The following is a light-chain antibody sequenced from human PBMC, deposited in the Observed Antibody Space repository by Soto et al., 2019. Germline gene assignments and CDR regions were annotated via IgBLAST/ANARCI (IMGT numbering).Light chain of an antibody. CDR3: QQYDNLPIT. CDR1: QDISNY. V-gene: IGKV1-33*01. J-gene: IGKJ5*01. CDR2: DAS. Sequence: DIQMTQSPSSLSASVGDRVTITCQASQDISNYLNWYQQKPGKAPKLLIYDASNLETGVPSRFSGSGAGTDFTVTISSLQPEDIASYYCQQYDNLPITFGQGTRREIK.